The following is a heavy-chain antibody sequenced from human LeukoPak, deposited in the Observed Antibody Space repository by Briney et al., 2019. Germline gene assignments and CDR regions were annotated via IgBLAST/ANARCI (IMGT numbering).Heavy chain of an antibody. Sequence: PSETLSLTCTVSGGSISSSSYYWGSIRQPPGKGLEWIGSIYYSGSTYYNPSLKSRVTISVDTSKNQFSLKLSSVTAADTAVYYCARQAGGYYDSSGYRDFDYWGQGTLVTVSS. D-gene: IGHD3-22*01. CDR3: ARQAGGYYDSSGYRDFDY. CDR1: GGSISSSSYY. CDR2: IYYSGST. V-gene: IGHV4-39*01. J-gene: IGHJ4*02.